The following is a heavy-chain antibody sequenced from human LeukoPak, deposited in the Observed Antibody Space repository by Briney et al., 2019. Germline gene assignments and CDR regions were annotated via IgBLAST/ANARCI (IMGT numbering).Heavy chain of an antibody. D-gene: IGHD2-8*01. CDR2: VSNSGDYI. J-gene: IGHJ4*02. Sequence: GGSLRLSCVASGFTFSSRDWMTWVRQAPGKGLEWVSSVSNSGDYIHYADSVKGRFTISRDNSKNSLYLQMNSLRAEDTAVYYCARALIGYYFDYWGQGTLVTVSS. CDR3: ARALIGYYFDY. V-gene: IGHV3-21*06. CDR1: GFTFSSRDW.